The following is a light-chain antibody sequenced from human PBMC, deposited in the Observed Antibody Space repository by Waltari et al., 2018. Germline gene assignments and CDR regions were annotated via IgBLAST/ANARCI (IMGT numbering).Light chain of an antibody. CDR2: LAS. V-gene: IGKV2-28*01. Sequence: DIVMTQSPLSLPVTPGEPASISCRSSQSLLHSNGYNYLDWYVQKPGQSPQLLIYLASNRGYGVPDRFIGSGSGTDFTLKISRVEADDVGIYYCMQALQIPDTFGQGTRLEIK. CDR3: MQALQIPDT. CDR1: QSLLHSNGYNY. J-gene: IGKJ5*01.